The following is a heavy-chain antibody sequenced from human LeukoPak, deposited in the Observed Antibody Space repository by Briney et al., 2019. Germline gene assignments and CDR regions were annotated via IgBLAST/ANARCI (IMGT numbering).Heavy chain of an antibody. CDR2: IIPIFGTA. CDR1: GGTFSSYA. Sequence: SVKVSCKASGGTFSSYAISWVRQAPGQGLEWMGGIIPIFGTANYAQKFQDRVTITADESTSAAYMELSSLRSEDTAVYYCARGEGTIFGVVIRNWFDPWGQGTLVTVSS. CDR3: ARGEGTIFGVVIRNWFDP. V-gene: IGHV1-69*13. D-gene: IGHD3-3*01. J-gene: IGHJ5*02.